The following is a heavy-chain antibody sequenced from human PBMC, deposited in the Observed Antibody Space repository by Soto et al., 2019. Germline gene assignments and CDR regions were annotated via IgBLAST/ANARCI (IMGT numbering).Heavy chain of an antibody. CDR3: ARTKFRRGEFDY. Sequence: QLQLQESGPGLVKPSETLSLTCTVSGGSISSSSYYWGWIRQPPGKGLEWIGSIYYSGSPYYNPSPKSRVTISVDTSRNQFSLKLSSVTAADTAVYYCARTKFRRGEFDYWGQGTLVTVSS. D-gene: IGHD2-21*01. CDR2: IYYSGSP. V-gene: IGHV4-39*01. CDR1: GGSISSSSYY. J-gene: IGHJ4*02.